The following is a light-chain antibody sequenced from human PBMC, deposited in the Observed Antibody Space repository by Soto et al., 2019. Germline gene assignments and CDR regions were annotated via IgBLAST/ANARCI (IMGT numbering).Light chain of an antibody. CDR2: LNSDGRH. V-gene: IGLV4-69*01. CDR3: QTWGTSIHV. Sequence: QPVLTQSPSASASLGASVKITCTLSSGHSTYAIAWHQQQPEKGPRYLMKLNSDGRHSKGDGIPDRFSGSSSGAERYLTISSLQSEDEADYYCQTWGTSIHVFGGGTQLTVL. J-gene: IGLJ2*01. CDR1: SGHSTYA.